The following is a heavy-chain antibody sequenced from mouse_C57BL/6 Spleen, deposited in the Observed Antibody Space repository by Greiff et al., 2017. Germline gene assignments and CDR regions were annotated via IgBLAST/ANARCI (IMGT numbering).Heavy chain of an antibody. V-gene: IGHV1-69*01. D-gene: IGHD4-1*02. CDR3: ARSFPQLGHFDY. J-gene: IGHJ2*01. Sequence: VQLQQPGAELVMPGASVKLSCKASGYTFTSYWMHWVKQRPGQGLEWIGEIDPSDSYTNYNQKFKGKSTLTVDKSSSTAYMQLSSLTSEDSAVYYCARSFPQLGHFDYWGQGTTLTVSS. CDR2: IDPSDSYT. CDR1: GYTFTSYW.